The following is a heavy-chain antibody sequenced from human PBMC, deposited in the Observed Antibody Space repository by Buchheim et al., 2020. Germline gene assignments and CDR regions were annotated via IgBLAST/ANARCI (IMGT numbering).Heavy chain of an antibody. CDR1: GGSFSGYY. D-gene: IGHD1-1*01. J-gene: IGHJ5*02. CDR3: ARDERAGTNNWFDP. CDR2: INHSGST. V-gene: IGHV4-34*01. Sequence: QVQLQQWGAGLLKPSETLSLTCAVYGGSFSGYYWSWIRQPPGKGLEWIGEINHSGSTNYNPSLKSRVTISVDTSKNQFSLKLRSVTAADTAVYYCARDERAGTNNWFDPWGQGTL.